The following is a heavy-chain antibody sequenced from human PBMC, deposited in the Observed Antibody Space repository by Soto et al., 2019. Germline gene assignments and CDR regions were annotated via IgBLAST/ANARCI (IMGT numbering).Heavy chain of an antibody. Sequence: EASVKVSCKTSGDNFKKNVFTWVRQAPGQGLEWMGGTIPALGKTHYIEKFQGRVTITVDDATRTVYMEVRDLTSEDMAIYYCARGPFRPSAMDVWGQGTTVTVSS. V-gene: IGHV1-69*10. CDR3: ARGPFRPSAMDV. D-gene: IGHD3-10*01. CDR1: GDNFKKNV. J-gene: IGHJ6*02. CDR2: TIPALGKT.